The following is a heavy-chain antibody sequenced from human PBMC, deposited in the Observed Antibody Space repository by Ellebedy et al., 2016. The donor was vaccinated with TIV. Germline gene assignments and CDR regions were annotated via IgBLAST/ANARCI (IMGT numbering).Heavy chain of an antibody. Sequence: GESLKISCAASGFTFSSYAMSWVRQAPGKGLEWVSAISGSGGSTYYADSVKGRFTISRDNSKTTLYLQMNSLRAEETAVYYCAKVWRAGYWGQGTLVTVSS. D-gene: IGHD6-19*01. CDR3: AKVWRAGY. CDR2: ISGSGGST. V-gene: IGHV3-23*01. CDR1: GFTFSSYA. J-gene: IGHJ4*02.